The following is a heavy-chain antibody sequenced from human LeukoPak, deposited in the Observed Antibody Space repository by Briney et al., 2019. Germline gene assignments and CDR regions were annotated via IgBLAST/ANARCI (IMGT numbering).Heavy chain of an antibody. CDR3: AKDPKFYDYPRAFDI. Sequence: GGSPRLSCAASGFTFSSYAMSWVRQAPGKGLEWVSAISGSGGRTYYADSVKGRFTISRDNSKNTLFLQMNSLRAEDTAVYYCAKDPKFYDYPRAFDIWGQGTMVTVSS. J-gene: IGHJ3*02. D-gene: IGHD3-16*01. CDR2: ISGSGGRT. CDR1: GFTFSSYA. V-gene: IGHV3-23*01.